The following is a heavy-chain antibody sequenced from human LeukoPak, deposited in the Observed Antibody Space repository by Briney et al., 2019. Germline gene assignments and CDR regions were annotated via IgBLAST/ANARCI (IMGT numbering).Heavy chain of an antibody. CDR3: ARDGDYYDSSGYHAHPDY. V-gene: IGHV3-20*04. CDR1: GFTFGDYG. Sequence: PGGSLRLSCAASGFTFGDYGMSWVRQAPGKGLEWVSGINWNGGSTGYADSVKGRFTISIDNAKNSLYLQMNSLRAEDTALYYCARDGDYYDSSGYHAHPDYWGQGTLVTVSS. J-gene: IGHJ4*02. D-gene: IGHD3-22*01. CDR2: INWNGGST.